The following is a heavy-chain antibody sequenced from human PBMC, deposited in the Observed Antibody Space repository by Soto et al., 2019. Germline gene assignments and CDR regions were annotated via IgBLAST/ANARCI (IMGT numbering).Heavy chain of an antibody. D-gene: IGHD3-22*01. CDR3: AKANLNPRGYYYGTYYFDH. V-gene: IGHV4-38-2*01. J-gene: IGHJ4*02. CDR1: GHSISSGFY. Sequence: SETLSLTCAVSGHSISSGFYWGWIRQSPGKGLEWIGTIYHSGTTYYNPSLKSRVTISADMSENHLSLKLTSVTAADTAVYYCAKANLNPRGYYYGTYYFDHWGQGTMVTVSS. CDR2: IYHSGTT.